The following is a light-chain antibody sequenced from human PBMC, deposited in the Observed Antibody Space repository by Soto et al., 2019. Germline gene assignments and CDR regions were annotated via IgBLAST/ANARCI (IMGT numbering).Light chain of an antibody. CDR2: RNN. J-gene: IGLJ3*02. V-gene: IGLV1-47*01. Sequence: QSVLTKPPSASGTPGQRVTISCSGSSSNIGSEYVVWYQHLPGTAPKLLIYRNNQRPSGFPDRFAGSKSGTSASLAISGLRSEDEADYYCAARDDSLRGHWVFGGGTKLTVL. CDR1: SSNIGSEY. CDR3: AARDDSLRGHWV.